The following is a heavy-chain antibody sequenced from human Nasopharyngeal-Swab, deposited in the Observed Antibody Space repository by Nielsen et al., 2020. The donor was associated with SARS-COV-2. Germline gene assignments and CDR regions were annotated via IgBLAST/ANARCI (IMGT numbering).Heavy chain of an antibody. CDR1: GFTVSSNY. D-gene: IGHD5-18*01. V-gene: IGHV3-53*01. CDR2: IYSGGST. J-gene: IGHJ4*02. CDR3: ARVSTAKGWIFDY. Sequence: GESLKISCAASGFTVSSNYMSWVRQAPGKGLEWVSVIYSGGSTYYADSVKGRFTISRDNSKNTLYLQMNSLRAEDTAVYYCARVSTAKGWIFDYWGQGTLVTVSS.